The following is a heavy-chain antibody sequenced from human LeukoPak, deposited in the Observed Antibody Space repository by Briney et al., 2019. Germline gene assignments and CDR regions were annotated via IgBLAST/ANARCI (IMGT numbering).Heavy chain of an antibody. J-gene: IGHJ4*02. D-gene: IGHD6-13*01. CDR1: GFTFSTYG. Sequence: GGSLRLSCAASGFTFSTYGMHWVRQAPGKGLEWVAVISYDGRTIYYGDSVKGRFTISRDNSKTTLYLQMNSLRAEDTAVYYCAKRFSSTHSSSWYSLDYWGQGTLVTVSS. CDR2: ISYDGRTI. CDR3: AKRFSSTHSSSWYSLDY. V-gene: IGHV3-30*18.